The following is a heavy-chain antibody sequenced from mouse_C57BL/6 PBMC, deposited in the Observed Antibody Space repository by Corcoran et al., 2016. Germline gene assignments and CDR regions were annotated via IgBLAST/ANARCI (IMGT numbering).Heavy chain of an antibody. V-gene: IGHV1-26*01. J-gene: IGHJ2*01. Sequence: EVQLQQSGPELVKPGASVKISCKASGYTFTDYYMNWVKQSHGKSLEWIGDINPNNGGTSYNQKFKGKATLTVDKSSSTAYMELRSLTSEDSAVYYCARKDGYYVNYFDYWGQGTTLTVSS. CDR1: GYTFTDYY. D-gene: IGHD2-3*01. CDR3: ARKDGYYVNYFDY. CDR2: INPNNGGT.